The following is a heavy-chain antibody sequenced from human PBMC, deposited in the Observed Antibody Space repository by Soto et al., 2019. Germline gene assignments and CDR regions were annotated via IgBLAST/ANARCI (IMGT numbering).Heavy chain of an antibody. J-gene: IGHJ6*02. V-gene: IGHV1-8*01. CDR1: GYTFTSYD. Sequence: ASVKVSCKASGYTFTSYDINWVRQATGQGLEWMGWMNPNSGNTGYAQKFQGRVTMTRNTSISTAYMELSSLRSEDTAAYYCAREMTTVTTFSYYYGMDVWGQGTTVTVSS. CDR2: MNPNSGNT. D-gene: IGHD4-17*01. CDR3: AREMTTVTTFSYYYGMDV.